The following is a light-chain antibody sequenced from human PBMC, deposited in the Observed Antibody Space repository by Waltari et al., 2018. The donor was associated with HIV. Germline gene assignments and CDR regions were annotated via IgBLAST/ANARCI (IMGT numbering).Light chain of an antibody. J-gene: IGLJ3*02. V-gene: IGLV1-51*01. CDR2: DTN. CDR3: GTWDNNLSAFWV. Sequence: QSVLTQPPSVSAAPGQKVTISCSGSSSTIGNNFVFWYQQLPATAPKLLIYDTNKRPSGIPDRFSASKSGTSATLAITGLQTGDEAVYYCGTWDNNLSAFWVFGGGTKVTVL. CDR1: SSTIGNNF.